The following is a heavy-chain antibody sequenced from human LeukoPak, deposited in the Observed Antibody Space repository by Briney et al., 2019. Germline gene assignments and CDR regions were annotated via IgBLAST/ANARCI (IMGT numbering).Heavy chain of an antibody. CDR2: VYSGGST. CDR1: GFTVSTNY. Sequence: GGSLRLSCTAFGFTVSTNYMSWARQAPGKGLEWVSVVYSGGSTHYADSVKGRFTISRDNSKNTLYLQMNRLRGEDTAVYYCARGYLREPFDSWGQGTLVIVSS. D-gene: IGHD1-14*01. V-gene: IGHV3-53*01. CDR3: ARGYLREPFDS. J-gene: IGHJ4*02.